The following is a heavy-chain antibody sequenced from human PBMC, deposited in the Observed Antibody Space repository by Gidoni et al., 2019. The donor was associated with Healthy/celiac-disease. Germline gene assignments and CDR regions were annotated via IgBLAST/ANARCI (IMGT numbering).Heavy chain of an antibody. D-gene: IGHD6-19*01. CDR1: GFTFSGSA. V-gene: IGHV3-73*01. J-gene: IGHJ4*02. CDR3: TITPIAVAGILDY. CDR2: IRSKANSYAT. Sequence: EVQLVESGGGLVQPGGSLKLSCAASGFTFSGSAMHWVRQASGKGLEWVGRIRSKANSYATAYAASVKGRFTISRDDSKNTAYLQMNSLKTEDTAVYYCTITPIAVAGILDYWGQGTLVTVSS.